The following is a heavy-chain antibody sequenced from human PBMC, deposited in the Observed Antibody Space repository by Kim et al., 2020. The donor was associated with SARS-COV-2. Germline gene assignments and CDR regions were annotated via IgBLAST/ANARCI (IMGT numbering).Heavy chain of an antibody. CDR1: GFTFSSYG. D-gene: IGHD1-26*01. J-gene: IGHJ3*02. CDR2: IWYDGSNK. V-gene: IGHV3-33*06. Sequence: GGSLRLSCAASGFTFSSYGMHWVRQAPGKGLEWVAVIWYDGSNKYYADSVKGRFTISRDNSKNTLYLQMNSLRAEDTAVYYCAKDGSGSCQGAFDIWGQGTMVTVSS. CDR3: AKDGSGSCQGAFDI.